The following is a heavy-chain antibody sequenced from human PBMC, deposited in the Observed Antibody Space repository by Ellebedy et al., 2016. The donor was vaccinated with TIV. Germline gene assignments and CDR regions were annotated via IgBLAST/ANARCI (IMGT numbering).Heavy chain of an antibody. J-gene: IGHJ5*02. Sequence: ASVKVSXKASRYTFTGYYMHWVRQATGQGLEWMGWMNPNSGNTGYAQKFQGRVTMTRNTSISTAYMELSSLRSEDTAVYYCARGRKSPFTSITIFGVVTQRGNWFDPWGQGTLVTVSS. CDR3: ARGRKSPFTSITIFGVVTQRGNWFDP. V-gene: IGHV1-8*02. CDR1: RYTFTGYY. D-gene: IGHD3-3*01. CDR2: MNPNSGNT.